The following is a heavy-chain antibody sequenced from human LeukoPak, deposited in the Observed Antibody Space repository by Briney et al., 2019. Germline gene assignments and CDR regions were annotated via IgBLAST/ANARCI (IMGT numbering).Heavy chain of an antibody. V-gene: IGHV4-34*01. CDR2: INHRGST. CDR1: GGSFSGYY. Sequence: SETLSLTCAVYGGSFSGYYWSWIRRPPGKGLEWIGEINHRGSTNYNPSLKSRVTISVDTSKNQFSLKLSSVTAADTAVYYCARGSQVGYNYWGQGTLVTVSS. J-gene: IGHJ4*02. D-gene: IGHD1-26*01. CDR3: ARGSQVGYNY.